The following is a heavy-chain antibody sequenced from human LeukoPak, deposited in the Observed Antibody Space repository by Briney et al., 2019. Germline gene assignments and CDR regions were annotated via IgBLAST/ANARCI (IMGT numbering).Heavy chain of an antibody. V-gene: IGHV3-74*03. Sequence: GGSLRLSCAASGFTFSDSWVYWVRQAPGKGLVWISNIDEHGTTTYADSVKGRFTMSRDNARNTVYLQMNSLRAEDTAVYYCARVRGGNWGQGTLVIVSS. D-gene: IGHD3-16*01. CDR3: ARVRGGN. J-gene: IGHJ4*02. CDR1: GFTFSDSW. CDR2: IDEHGTT.